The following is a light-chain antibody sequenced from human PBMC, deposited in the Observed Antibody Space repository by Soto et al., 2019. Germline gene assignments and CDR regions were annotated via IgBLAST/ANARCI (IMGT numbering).Light chain of an antibody. CDR1: SANIGNNY. V-gene: IGLV1-47*02. Sequence: QSVLTQPPSASGTPGQRVTICCSGRSANIGNNYVCWYQHLPGTAPKLLIYSNNQRPSGVPDRFSGSKSGTSASLAISGLRSEDEADYYCVSWDDSLSGLVFGTGTKLTVL. J-gene: IGLJ1*01. CDR3: VSWDDSLSGLV. CDR2: SNN.